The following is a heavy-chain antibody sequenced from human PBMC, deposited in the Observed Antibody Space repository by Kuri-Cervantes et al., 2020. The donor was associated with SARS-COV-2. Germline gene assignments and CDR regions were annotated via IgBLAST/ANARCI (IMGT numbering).Heavy chain of an antibody. CDR2: IRPSGGSK. D-gene: IGHD1-26*01. V-gene: IGHV3-11*04. CDR3: ARAVGATTGDY. J-gene: IGHJ4*02. CDR1: GFPFNVYY. Sequence: GGSLRLSCAASGFPFNVYYFTWIRQAPGKGLEWVSSIRPSGGSKFYADSVKGRFTISRDAAKSSVYLQMNSLRGEDTAVYYCARAVGATTGDYWGQGTLVTVSS.